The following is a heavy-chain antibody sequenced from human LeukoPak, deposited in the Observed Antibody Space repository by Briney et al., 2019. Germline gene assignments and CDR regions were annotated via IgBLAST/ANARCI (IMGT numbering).Heavy chain of an antibody. CDR3: ARGTDDYIVATTSFEY. Sequence: SVKISCKASGGTFSTYVISWVRQAPGQGLEWMGGVIPMVGTPNYAQKFQGRLTITADESTSTVYMELSSLRSEDTAVYYCARGTDDYIVATTSFEYWGQGTLVTVSS. CDR2: VIPMVGTP. J-gene: IGHJ4*02. V-gene: IGHV1-69*13. D-gene: IGHD5-12*01. CDR1: GGTFSTYV.